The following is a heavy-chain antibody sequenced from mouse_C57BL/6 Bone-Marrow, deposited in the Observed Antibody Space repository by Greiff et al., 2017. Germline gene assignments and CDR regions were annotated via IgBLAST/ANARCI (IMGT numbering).Heavy chain of an antibody. J-gene: IGHJ2*01. CDR1: GFSLTSYA. CDR2: IWTGGGT. Sequence: VKLMESGPGLVAPSQSLSITCTVSGFSLTSYAISWVRQPPGKGLEWLGVIWTGGGTNYNSALKSRLSISKDNSKSQVFLKMNSLQTDDTARYYCARIRILRFYYFDYWGQGTTLTVSS. V-gene: IGHV2-9-1*01. D-gene: IGHD1-1*01. CDR3: ARIRILRFYYFDY.